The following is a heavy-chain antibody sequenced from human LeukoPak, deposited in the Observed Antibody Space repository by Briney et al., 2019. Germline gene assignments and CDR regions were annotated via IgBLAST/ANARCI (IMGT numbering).Heavy chain of an antibody. CDR3: AREEGATQDAN. D-gene: IGHD1-26*01. V-gene: IGHV4-38-2*02. Sequence: KPSETLSLTCTVSGFSISSGYYWACIRQPPGKGLEWIGSVYHTGGTYYNPSLKSRVTISVDTSRNQFSLRLSSVTAADTAVYYCAREEGATQDANWGQGTLVLVSS. CDR2: VYHTGGT. J-gene: IGHJ4*02. CDR1: GFSISSGYY.